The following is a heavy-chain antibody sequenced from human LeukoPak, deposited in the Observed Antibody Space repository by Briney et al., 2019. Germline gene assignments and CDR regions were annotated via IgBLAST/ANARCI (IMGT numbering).Heavy chain of an antibody. CDR1: GFTFSSYA. D-gene: IGHD6-13*01. V-gene: IGHV3-23*01. Sequence: GGSLRLSCAASGFTFSSYAMNWVRQAPGKGLEWVSAISGSGGSTYYADSVKGRFTISRDNSKNTLYLQMNSLRAEDTAVYYCAKGTAESSGWYEGYFDYWGQGTRVTVSS. J-gene: IGHJ4*02. CDR3: AKGTAESSGWYEGYFDY. CDR2: ISGSGGST.